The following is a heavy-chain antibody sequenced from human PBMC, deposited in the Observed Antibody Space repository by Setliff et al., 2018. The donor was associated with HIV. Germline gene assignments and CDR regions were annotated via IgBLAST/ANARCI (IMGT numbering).Heavy chain of an antibody. V-gene: IGHV3-33*01. J-gene: IGHJ4*02. D-gene: IGHD1-1*01. CDR3: ASARIPTGGTSTSFDY. Sequence: GGSLRLSCAASGFTFSSYGMHWVRQAPGKGLEWLAIIWYDGSNKYYADSVKDRFTISRDNSKNTLYLQMNSLRAEDTAVYYCASARIPTGGTSTSFDYWGQGTLVTVSS. CDR1: GFTFSSYG. CDR2: IWYDGSNK.